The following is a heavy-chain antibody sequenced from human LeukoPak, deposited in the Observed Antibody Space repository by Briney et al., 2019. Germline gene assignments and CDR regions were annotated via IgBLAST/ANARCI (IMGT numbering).Heavy chain of an antibody. CDR3: ARASGVLPSFEWANWFDT. CDR1: VGSIRTSDYY. J-gene: IGHJ5*02. V-gene: IGHV4-39*01. Sequence: SETLSLTCTFRVGSIRTSDYYWAWIRQPPGRGLEWIGTIHYSGSTFYKPPLKSRLTVSAYTSRKQFYMKLSSVTAADTAVYYCARASGVLPSFEWANWFDTWGQGSLVTVSS. D-gene: IGHD3-9*01. CDR2: IHYSGST.